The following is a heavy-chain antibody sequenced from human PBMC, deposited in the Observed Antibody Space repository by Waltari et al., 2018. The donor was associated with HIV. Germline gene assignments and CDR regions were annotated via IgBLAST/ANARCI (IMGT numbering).Heavy chain of an antibody. V-gene: IGHV4-34*01. CDR2: INHSGST. CDR3: ARQGYSHCSGGSCYSGHRYNWFDP. Sequence: QVQLQQWGAGLLKPSETLSLTCAVHGGSFSGYYWSWIRQPPGKGLEWIGEINHSGSTNYNPSLKSRVTISVDTSKNQFSLKLSSVTAADTAVYYCARQGYSHCSGGSCYSGHRYNWFDPWGQGTLVTVSS. D-gene: IGHD2-15*01. J-gene: IGHJ5*02. CDR1: GGSFSGYY.